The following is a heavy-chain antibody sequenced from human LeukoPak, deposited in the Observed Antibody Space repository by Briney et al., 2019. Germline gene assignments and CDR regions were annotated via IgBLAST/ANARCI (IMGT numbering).Heavy chain of an antibody. CDR3: ARVEYSSSWSWFDP. Sequence: PSETLSLTCTVSGGSISSYYWSWIRQPPGKGLEWIGYIYYSGSTNYNPSLKSRVTISVDTSKNQFSLKLSSVTAADTAVYYCARVEYSSSWSWFDPWGQGTLVTVPS. D-gene: IGHD6-13*01. CDR2: IYYSGST. J-gene: IGHJ5*02. CDR1: GGSISSYY. V-gene: IGHV4-59*01.